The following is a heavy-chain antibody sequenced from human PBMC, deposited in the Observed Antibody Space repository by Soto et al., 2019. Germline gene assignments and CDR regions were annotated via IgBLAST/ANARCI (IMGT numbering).Heavy chain of an antibody. J-gene: IGHJ6*02. CDR3: AREGCSSTSCYQPYYYYGMDV. CDR1: GGAISSYY. CDR2: IYYSGST. Sequence: ATLCLTGTVSGGAISSYYWSRIRQPPGKGLEWIGYIYYSGSTNYNPSLKSRVTISVDTSKNQFSLKLSSVTAADTAVYYCAREGCSSTSCYQPYYYYGMDVWGQGTTVTVSS. D-gene: IGHD2-2*01. V-gene: IGHV4-59*01.